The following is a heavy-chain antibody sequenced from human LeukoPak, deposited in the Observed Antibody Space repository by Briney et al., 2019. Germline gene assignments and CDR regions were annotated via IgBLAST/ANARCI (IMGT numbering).Heavy chain of an antibody. J-gene: IGHJ4*02. Sequence: GGSLRLSCAASGFTFNNYGMHWVRQAPGKGLEWVAVISYDGKNKHYPDSVKGRFTISRDISTDTLWLQMDSLRTEDTAVYYCAKGPLRGTAAAIDYWGQGTLVTVSS. CDR3: AKGPLRGTAAAIDY. CDR2: ISYDGKNK. D-gene: IGHD2-2*01. V-gene: IGHV3-30*18. CDR1: GFTFNNYG.